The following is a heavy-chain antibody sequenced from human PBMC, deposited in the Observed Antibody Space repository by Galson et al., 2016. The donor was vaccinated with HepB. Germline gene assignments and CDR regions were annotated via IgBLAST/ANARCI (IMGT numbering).Heavy chain of an antibody. J-gene: IGHJ5*02. CDR1: GFTFSNYA. Sequence: SLRLSCAASGFTFSNYAMSWVRQAPGKGLEWVSSISGSGDTTYDADAVRGRFTISRDNSGNTLSLQMDSLRAEDSAIYYYAKGNIVQVPAAPYAWGQGALVTVSS. D-gene: IGHD2-2*01. V-gene: IGHV3-23*01. CDR2: ISGSGDTT. CDR3: AKGNIVQVPAAPYA.